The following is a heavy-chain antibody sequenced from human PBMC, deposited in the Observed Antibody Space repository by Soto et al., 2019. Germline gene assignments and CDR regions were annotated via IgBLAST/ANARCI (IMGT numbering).Heavy chain of an antibody. V-gene: IGHV3-23*01. CDR3: AKDRGRSVVASEGDALEI. J-gene: IGHJ3*02. CDR1: GFTFSSYA. D-gene: IGHD2-21*01. CDR2: ISGSGGST. Sequence: EVQLLESGGGLVQPGGSLRLSCAASGFTFSSYAMSWVRQAPGKGLEWVSTISGSGGSTVYADSVKGRFTISRNNSKNTLYPQKNSLRAEDTAVYYCAKDRGRSVVASEGDALEIWGQGTMVTVSS.